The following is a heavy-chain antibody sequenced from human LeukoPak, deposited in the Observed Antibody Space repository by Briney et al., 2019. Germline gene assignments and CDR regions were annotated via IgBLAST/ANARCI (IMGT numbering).Heavy chain of an antibody. Sequence: PSETLSLTCTVSGGSISSGSYYWSWIRQPAGKGLEWIGRIYTSGTSNYNPSLKSRVTIALDTSKNQFSLKLNSVTAADTAVYYCARSRGGFGDYGSWFDPWGQGTLVTVSS. D-gene: IGHD4-17*01. J-gene: IGHJ5*02. V-gene: IGHV4-61*02. CDR1: GGSISSGSYY. CDR2: IYTSGTS. CDR3: ARSRGGFGDYGSWFDP.